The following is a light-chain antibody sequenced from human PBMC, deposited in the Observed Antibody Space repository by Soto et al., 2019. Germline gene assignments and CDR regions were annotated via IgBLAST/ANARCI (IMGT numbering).Light chain of an antibody. CDR2: KAS. CDR3: QQYNTYSRT. Sequence: DIQMTQSPSTLSASVGDRVTITCRASQSISSWLAWYQQKPGKAPKLLIYKASSLESGVPSRFSGSGSGTEFTLTISILQPDDFATYYWQQYNTYSRTFGQGTKVDIK. V-gene: IGKV1-5*03. J-gene: IGKJ1*01. CDR1: QSISSW.